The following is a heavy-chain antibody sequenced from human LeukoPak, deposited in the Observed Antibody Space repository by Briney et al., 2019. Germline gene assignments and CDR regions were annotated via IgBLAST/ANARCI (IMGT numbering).Heavy chain of an antibody. CDR3: ARDIAAAGPFDY. V-gene: IGHV1-69*05. Sequence: GASVKVSCKVSGGTFSSYAISWVRQAPGQGLEWMGGIIPIFGTANYAQKFQGRVTITTDESTSTAYMELSSLRSEDTAVYYCARDIAAAGPFDYWGQGTLVTVSS. CDR2: IIPIFGTA. D-gene: IGHD6-13*01. CDR1: GGTFSSYA. J-gene: IGHJ4*02.